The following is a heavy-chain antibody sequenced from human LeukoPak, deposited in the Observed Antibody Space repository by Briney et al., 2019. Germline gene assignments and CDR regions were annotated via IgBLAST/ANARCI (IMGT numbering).Heavy chain of an antibody. CDR2: ISNSGTTR. CDR1: GFTFSDYY. V-gene: IGHV3-11*04. Sequence: GGYLRLSCAASGFTFSDYYMSWLRQAPGRGLEWVSYISNSGTTRYYADSVKGRFTISRDNAKNSLYLQMNSMRAEDTAVYYCARDQTGITVAATGWFDPWGPGTLVTVSS. J-gene: IGHJ5*02. D-gene: IGHD6-19*01. CDR3: ARDQTGITVAATGWFDP.